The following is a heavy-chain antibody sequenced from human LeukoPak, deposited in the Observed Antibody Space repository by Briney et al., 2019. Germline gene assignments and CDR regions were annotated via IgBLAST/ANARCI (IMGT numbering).Heavy chain of an antibody. V-gene: IGHV3-23*01. D-gene: IGHD5-12*01. CDR2: ISGSGGST. CDR1: GFTFSSYA. CDR3: AKDRPGRWLQLQAFDI. J-gene: IGHJ3*02. Sequence: GGSLRLSCAASGFTFSSYAMSWVRQAPGKGLEWVSAISGSGGSTYYADSMKGRFTISRDNSKNTLYLQMNSLRAEDTAVYYCAKDRPGRWLQLQAFDIWGQGTMVTVSS.